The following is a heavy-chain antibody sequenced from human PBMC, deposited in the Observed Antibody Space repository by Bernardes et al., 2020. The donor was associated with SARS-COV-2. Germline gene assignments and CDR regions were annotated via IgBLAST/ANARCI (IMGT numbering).Heavy chain of an antibody. CDR2: ISGSGGST. Sequence: GSSLKVCCAASGFTFSSYAMSWVRQAPGKGLEWVSAISGSGGSTYYADSVKGRFTISRDNSKNTLYLQMNSLRAEDTAVYYCAKDKVFQHWGQGTLVTVSS. J-gene: IGHJ1*01. CDR3: AKDKVFQH. CDR1: GFTFSSYA. V-gene: IGHV3-23*01.